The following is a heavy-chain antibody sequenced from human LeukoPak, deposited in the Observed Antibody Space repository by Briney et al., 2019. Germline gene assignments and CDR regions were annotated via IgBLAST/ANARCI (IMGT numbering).Heavy chain of an antibody. CDR2: IYYSGST. D-gene: IGHD6-6*01. J-gene: IGHJ4*02. Sequence: PSETLSLTCTVSGGSISSYYWSWIRQPPGKGLEWIGYIYYSGSTNYNPSLKSRVTISVDTSKNQFSLKLSSVTAADTAVYYCARTSYSRSSFPFDYWGQGTVVTVSS. CDR1: GGSISSYY. CDR3: ARTSYSRSSFPFDY. V-gene: IGHV4-59*01.